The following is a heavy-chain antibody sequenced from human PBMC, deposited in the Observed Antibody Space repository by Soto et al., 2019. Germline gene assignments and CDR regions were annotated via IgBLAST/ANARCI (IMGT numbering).Heavy chain of an antibody. CDR1: SGSISSSNW. CDR2: IYHSGST. Sequence: QVQLQESGPGLVKPSGTLSLTCAVSSGSISSSNWWSWVRQPPGKGLEWIGEIYHSGSTNYNPSLKSRVTISVDKSKNQFSLKLSSVTAADTAVYYCARVRVIAVAGTILGIHDAFDIWGQGTMVTVSS. CDR3: ARVRVIAVAGTILGIHDAFDI. V-gene: IGHV4-4*02. D-gene: IGHD6-19*01. J-gene: IGHJ3*02.